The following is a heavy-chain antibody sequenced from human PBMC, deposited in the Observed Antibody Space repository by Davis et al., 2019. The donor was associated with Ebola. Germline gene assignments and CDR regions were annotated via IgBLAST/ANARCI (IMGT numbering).Heavy chain of an antibody. V-gene: IGHV4-31*09. D-gene: IGHD4-17*01. CDR1: GGSISRGGYY. J-gene: IGHJ4*02. CDR2: IYYSGST. CDR3: RSTVTPH. Sequence: MPSETLFLTCTVSGGSISRGGYYWSWIRQHPGKGLEWIGYIYYSGSTNYNPSLKSRVTISVDTSKNQFSLKLSSVTAADTAVYYCRSTVTPHWGQGTLVTVSS.